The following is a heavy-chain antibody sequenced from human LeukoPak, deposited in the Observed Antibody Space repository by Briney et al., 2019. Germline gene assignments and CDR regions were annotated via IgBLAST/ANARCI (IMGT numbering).Heavy chain of an antibody. CDR1: GFTVSTNY. CDR2: IYNGGST. V-gene: IGHV3-66*01. D-gene: IGHD2-8*02. Sequence: GRSLRLSCAASGFTVSTNYMSWVRQAPGQGLGWGSVIYNGGSTYYADTVKGRFTISRDNSMSTLYLQMNSLRAEDTAVYYCARDAGGYGMDVWGQGTTGTVSS. J-gene: IGHJ6*02. CDR3: ARDAGGYGMDV.